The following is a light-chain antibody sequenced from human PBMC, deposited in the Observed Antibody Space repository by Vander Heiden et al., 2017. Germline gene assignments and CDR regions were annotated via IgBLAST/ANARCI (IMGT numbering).Light chain of an antibody. Sequence: HSVLSPPPSVSFAPGPPVTISCPGSCSNIGAGYDVHWYQQLPGTAPKLLIYGNSNRPSGVPDRFSGSKSGTSASLAITGLQAEDEADYYCQSYDSSLSGLVFGGGTKLTVL. CDR2: GNS. V-gene: IGLV1-40*01. CDR1: CSNIGAGYD. J-gene: IGLJ2*01. CDR3: QSYDSSLSGLV.